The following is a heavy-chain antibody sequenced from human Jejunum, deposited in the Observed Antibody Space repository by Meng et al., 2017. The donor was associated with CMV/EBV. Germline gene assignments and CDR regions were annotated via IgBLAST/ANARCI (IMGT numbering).Heavy chain of an antibody. CDR2: IIAYNGNT. CDR3: ASGRRNEPLFYY. V-gene: IGHV1-18*01. D-gene: IGHD1-14*01. Sequence: RVLTGCELKKPVASRTVSCKRSRYSFNYYSVSWERQAPGQGPECMGWIIAYNGNTNYAQNYQSRYTITTDTSPSTAYMELRSLTFDDTAVYFCASGRRNEPLFYYWGQGTLVTVSS. CDR1: RYSFNYYS. J-gene: IGHJ4*02.